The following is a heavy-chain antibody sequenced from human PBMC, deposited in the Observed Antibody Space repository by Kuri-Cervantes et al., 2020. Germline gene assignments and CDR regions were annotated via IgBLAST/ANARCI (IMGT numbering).Heavy chain of an antibody. V-gene: IGHV3-9*01. CDR1: GFTFSSYG. D-gene: IGHD3-22*01. CDR3: AKGLYYYDRTAFDY. Sequence: GGSLRLSCAASGFTFSSYGMHWVRQAPGKGLEWVSGISWNSGSIGYADSVKGRFTISRDNAKNSLYLQMNSLRAEDTALYYCAKGLYYYDRTAFDYWGQGTLVTVSS. J-gene: IGHJ4*02. CDR2: ISWNSGSI.